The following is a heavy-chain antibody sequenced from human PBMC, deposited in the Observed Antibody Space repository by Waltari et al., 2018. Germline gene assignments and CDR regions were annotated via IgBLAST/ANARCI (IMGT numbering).Heavy chain of an antibody. J-gene: IGHJ4*02. CDR1: GGSISGPYG. CDR2: ISWAGHSI. V-gene: IGHV4-39*07. CDR3: SRDPTWIHLQLLSMDVSTVYFFDF. Sequence: QVQLQESGPAVVKPSETLSLTCAVSGGSISGPYGWNWIRQAPGKGLDWIGSISWAGHSIYYNPSLKSRVSISKDTSKNQFSLKLSSVTAADTAVYYCSRDPTWIHLQLLSMDVSTVYFFDFWGQGVLVTVSS. D-gene: IGHD5-18*01.